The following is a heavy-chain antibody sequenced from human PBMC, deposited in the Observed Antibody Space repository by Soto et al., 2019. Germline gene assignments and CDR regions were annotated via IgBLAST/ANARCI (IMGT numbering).Heavy chain of an antibody. CDR1: GGSFSDYY. CDR2: INHSGST. CDR3: ARLRHDYIWGSYRPFDY. J-gene: IGHJ4*02. Sequence: PSETLSHTCAVYGGSFSDYYWSWIRQPPGKGLEWIGEINHSGSTKYNPSLKSRVTISVDTSKNQFSLKLSSVTAADTAVYYCARLRHDYIWGSYRPFDYWGQGTPVTVSS. V-gene: IGHV4-34*01. D-gene: IGHD3-16*02.